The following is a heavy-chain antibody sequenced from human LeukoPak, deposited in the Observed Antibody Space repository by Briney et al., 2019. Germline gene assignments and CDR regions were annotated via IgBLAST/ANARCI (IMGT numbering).Heavy chain of an antibody. CDR2: IYYSGST. CDR1: GGSISGYY. J-gene: IGHJ5*02. D-gene: IGHD2-2*01. CDR3: ARHLKDIVVVPATPFDP. Sequence: SETLSLTCTVSGGSISGYYWSWIRQPPGKGLEWIGYIYYSGSTNYNPSLKSRVTISVDTSKNQFSLKLSSVTAADTAVYYCARHLKDIVVVPATPFDPWGQGTLVTVSS. V-gene: IGHV4-59*08.